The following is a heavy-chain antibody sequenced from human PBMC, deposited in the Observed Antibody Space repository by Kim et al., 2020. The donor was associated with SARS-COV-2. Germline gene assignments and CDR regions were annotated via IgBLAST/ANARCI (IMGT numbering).Heavy chain of an antibody. V-gene: IGHV1-3*01. D-gene: IGHD1-26*01. CDR1: GYTFTSYA. J-gene: IGHJ1*01. CDR2: INAGNGNT. CDR3: ARDHEWELGH. Sequence: ASVKVSCKASGYTFTSYAMHWVRQAPGQGLEWMGWINAGNGNTKYSQKLQGRVTITRDTSASTAYMELSSLRSDDTAVYYCARDHEWELGHWGQGNLVTV.